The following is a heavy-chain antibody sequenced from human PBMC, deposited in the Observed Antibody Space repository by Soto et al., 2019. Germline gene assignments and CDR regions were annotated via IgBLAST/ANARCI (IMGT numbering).Heavy chain of an antibody. J-gene: IGHJ4*02. Sequence: ESGGGLVQPGGSLRLSCAASGFTVSSNYMSWVRQAPGKGLEWASVIYSGGSTYYADSVKGRFTISRDNSKNTLYLQMNSLRAEDTAVYYCAVYSGYDFGFDYWGQGTLVTVSS. CDR3: AVYSGYDFGFDY. V-gene: IGHV3-66*01. D-gene: IGHD5-12*01. CDR2: IYSGGST. CDR1: GFTVSSNY.